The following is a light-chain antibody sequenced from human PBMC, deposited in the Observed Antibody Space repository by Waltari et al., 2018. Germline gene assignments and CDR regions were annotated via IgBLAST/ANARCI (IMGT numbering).Light chain of an antibody. J-gene: IGLJ2*01. V-gene: IGLV1-51*01. CDR2: DNN. CDR1: SSNIGDTY. CDR3: GTWDTSLSVVV. Sequence: QSVLTQPPSVSAAPGQKVPIYCAGTSSNIGDTYVSWYQQVPGTAPKLLSYDNNKRPSGIPDRCSGSKSGTSATLGITGLQTGDEADYYCGTWDTSLSVVVFGGGTKLTVL.